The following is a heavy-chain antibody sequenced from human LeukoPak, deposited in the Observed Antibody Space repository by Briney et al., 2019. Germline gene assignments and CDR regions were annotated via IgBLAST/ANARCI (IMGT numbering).Heavy chain of an antibody. Sequence: SETLSLTCTVSGYSISSGYYWGWIRQPPGKGLEWIGSIYHSGSTYYNPSLKSRVTISVDTSKNQFSLKLSSVTAADTAVYYCARDSGSYWEYYFDYWGQGTLVTVSS. CDR1: GYSISSGYY. CDR2: IYHSGST. J-gene: IGHJ4*02. D-gene: IGHD1-26*01. V-gene: IGHV4-38-2*02. CDR3: ARDSGSYWEYYFDY.